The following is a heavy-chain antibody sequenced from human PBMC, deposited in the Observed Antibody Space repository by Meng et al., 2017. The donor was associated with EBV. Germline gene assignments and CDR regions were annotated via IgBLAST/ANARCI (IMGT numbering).Heavy chain of an antibody. CDR1: GGSISSSSYF. V-gene: IGHV4-39*07. J-gene: IGHJ4*02. CDR3: ARVDGDYLRGYSFDY. D-gene: IGHD4-17*01. CDR2: IYYSGST. Sequence: HLRRAELSPGLVKPSETLSLTCTVPGGSISSSSYFWGGIRQPAGKGLEWIGSIYYSGSTYYNPSLKSRVTISVDTSKTQFSLKLSSVTAPDTAVYYCARVDGDYLRGYSFDYWGQGTLVTVSS.